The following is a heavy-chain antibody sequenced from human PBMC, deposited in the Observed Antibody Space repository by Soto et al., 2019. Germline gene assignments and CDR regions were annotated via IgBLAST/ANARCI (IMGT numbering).Heavy chain of an antibody. CDR1: GDPVSGANYQ. D-gene: IGHD2-15*01. CDR3: AKRRGAGGHFDY. V-gene: IGHV4-61*01. Sequence: PSETLSLTCTVSGDPVSGANYQWSWIRQPPGKGLEWIGYIHDSGSTNYSPSLESRVIISLHTSKNQFSLKLTSVTAADTAVYYCAKRRGAGGHFDYWGQGALVTVSS. CDR2: IHDSGST. J-gene: IGHJ4*02.